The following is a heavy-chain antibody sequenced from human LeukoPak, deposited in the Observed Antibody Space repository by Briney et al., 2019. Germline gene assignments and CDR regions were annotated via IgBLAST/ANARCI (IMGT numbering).Heavy chain of an antibody. J-gene: IGHJ4*02. V-gene: IGHV3-21*01. Sequence: PGGSLRLSCAASGFTFSSYSMNWVRQAPGKGLEWVSSISSSSSYIYYADSVKGRFTISRDNAKNSLYLQVNSLRAEDTAVYYCARALYYYDSSGYLYYFDYWGQGTLVTVSS. CDR3: ARALYYYDSSGYLYYFDY. CDR2: ISSSSSYI. CDR1: GFTFSSYS. D-gene: IGHD3-22*01.